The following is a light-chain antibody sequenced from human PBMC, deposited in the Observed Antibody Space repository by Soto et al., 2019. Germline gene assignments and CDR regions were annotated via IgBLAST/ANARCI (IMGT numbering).Light chain of an antibody. CDR2: AAS. V-gene: IGKV1-39*01. CDR3: QQPYTTVSHST. CDR1: QSIRTY. Sequence: DIQMTQSPSSLSASVGDRVTITCRASQSIRTYLSWYQKKPGQAPKLLIYAASTLQSGVPSRFSASASGTDFTLTISSLQPEDFATYYCQQPYTTVSHSTFGQGTKVDFK. J-gene: IGKJ1*01.